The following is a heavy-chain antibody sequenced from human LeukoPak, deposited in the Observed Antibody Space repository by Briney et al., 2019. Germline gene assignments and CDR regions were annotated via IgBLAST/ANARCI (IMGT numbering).Heavy chain of an antibody. CDR1: TFTLNDYG. Sequence: GGSLRLSCEASTFTLNDYGINWVRHVPGKGLEWVAYISSRATAIYYADFVKGRFIISRDNAKNSLFLLMNTLTAEDTAVYYCAKDREGNWGSPHYFDFWGQGIQVTVSA. D-gene: IGHD7-27*01. CDR2: ISSRATAI. V-gene: IGHV3-48*01. J-gene: IGHJ4*02. CDR3: AKDREGNWGSPHYFDF.